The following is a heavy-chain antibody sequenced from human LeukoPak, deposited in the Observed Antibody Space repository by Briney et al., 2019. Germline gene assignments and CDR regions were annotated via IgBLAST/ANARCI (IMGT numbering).Heavy chain of an antibody. CDR1: GYSVNDNY. Sequence: GGSLRLSCAVSGYSVNDNYMSRVRQAPGKGLQWVSVMFPDGRTYYADSVKGRFTISRDLARNTLSLQMHSLRADDTAVHYCARTSPVYGDYDYWGQGTVVTVSS. CDR2: MFPDGRT. J-gene: IGHJ4*02. CDR3: ARTSPVYGDYDY. D-gene: IGHD4-17*01. V-gene: IGHV3-53*01.